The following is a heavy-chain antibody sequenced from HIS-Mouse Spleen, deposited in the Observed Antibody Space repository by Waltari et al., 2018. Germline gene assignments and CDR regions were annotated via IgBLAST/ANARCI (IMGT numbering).Heavy chain of an antibody. Sequence: QVQLQESGPGLVKPSETLSLTCTVSGGSISSYYWSWIRQPAGKGLEWIGRIYTSGSTNSNPSLKSRVTMSVDTSKNQFSLKLSSVTAADTAVYYCARDFHDFWSGYYGGDKKHDAFDIWGQATMVTVSS. CDR2: IYTSGST. CDR3: ARDFHDFWSGYYGGDKKHDAFDI. J-gene: IGHJ3*02. CDR1: GGSISSYY. V-gene: IGHV4-4*07. D-gene: IGHD3-3*01.